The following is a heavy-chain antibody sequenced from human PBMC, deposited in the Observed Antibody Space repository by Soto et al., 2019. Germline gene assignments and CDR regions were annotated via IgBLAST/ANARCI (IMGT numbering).Heavy chain of an antibody. D-gene: IGHD3-16*01. V-gene: IGHV3-23*01. CDR3: AQRVLTYGGNCFAL. Sequence: EVQLLESGGGLVQPGGSLRLSCAASGFTFSNYAMSWVRQAPGKGLEWVSTISGGGDATYYADSVKGRFTISRDNSKSTLSLRMNSLRADDSALYACAQRVLTYGGNCFALWGQGTLVTVSS. CDR2: ISGGGDAT. CDR1: GFTFSNYA. J-gene: IGHJ5*02.